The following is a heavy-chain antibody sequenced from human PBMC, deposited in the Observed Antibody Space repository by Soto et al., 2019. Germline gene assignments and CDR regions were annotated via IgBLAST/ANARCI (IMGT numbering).Heavy chain of an antibody. J-gene: IGHJ5*02. Sequence: QVQLQESGPGLVKPSQTLSLTCTVSGGSISSGDYYWSWIRQPPGKGLEWIGYIYYSGSTYYNPSLERRVTRSVDTSKHQFSLKLSSETAADTAVYYCARGRIDGAYGGWFDPWGQGTLVTVSS. CDR3: ARGRIDGAYGGWFDP. CDR2: IYYSGST. D-gene: IGHD4-17*01. CDR1: GGSISSGDYY. V-gene: IGHV4-30-4*01.